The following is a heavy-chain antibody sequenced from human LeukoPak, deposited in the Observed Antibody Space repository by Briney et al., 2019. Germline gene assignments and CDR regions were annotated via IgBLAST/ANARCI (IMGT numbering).Heavy chain of an antibody. CDR1: GFTVSSNY. D-gene: IGHD6-13*01. Sequence: QPGGSLRLSCAASGFTVSSNYMSWVRQAPGKGLEWVSLIYSGGTTYYADSVKGRFTISRDSSKNTLYLQMNSLRAEDTAVYYCGVWAAAGTHAARSDYWGQGTLVTVSS. CDR3: GVWAAAGTHAARSDY. V-gene: IGHV3-53*01. J-gene: IGHJ4*02. CDR2: IYSGGTT.